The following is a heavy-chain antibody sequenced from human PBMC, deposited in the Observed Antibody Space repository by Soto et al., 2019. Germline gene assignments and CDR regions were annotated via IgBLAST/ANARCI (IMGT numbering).Heavy chain of an antibody. D-gene: IGHD6-19*01. V-gene: IGHV3-21*01. CDR3: ARDPYSSGSAGSYGLDV. CDR1: GFTFSSYS. Sequence: TGGSLRLSCAAAGFTFSSYSMNWVRQAPGKGLEWVSSVSSSSSYIYYADSVKGRFTVSRDNAKNSLYLQMNSLRAEDTAVYYCARDPYSSGSAGSYGLDVWGQGTTVTVSS. CDR2: VSSSSSYI. J-gene: IGHJ6*02.